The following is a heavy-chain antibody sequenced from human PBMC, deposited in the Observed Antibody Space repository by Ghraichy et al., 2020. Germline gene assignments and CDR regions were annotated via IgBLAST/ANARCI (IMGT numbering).Heavy chain of an antibody. J-gene: IGHJ6*02. D-gene: IGHD2-2*02. CDR1: GYTLTELS. Sequence: ASVKVSCKVSGYTLTELSMHWVRQTPGKGLEWMGGFDPEDGETIYAQKFQGRVTMTEDTSTDTAYMELSSLRSEDTAVYYCATGLVSVAIGYYYYGMDVWGQGTTVTVSS. V-gene: IGHV1-24*01. CDR3: ATGLVSVAIGYYYYGMDV. CDR2: FDPEDGET.